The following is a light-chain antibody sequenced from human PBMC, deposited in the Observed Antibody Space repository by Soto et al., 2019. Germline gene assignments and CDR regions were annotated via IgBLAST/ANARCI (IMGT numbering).Light chain of an antibody. Sequence: EIVLTQSPGTLSLSPGERATLSCRASQSVSSSYLAWYQQKPGQAPRLLIYGASSRATGIPDRSSGSGSGTDFTLTISRLEPADFAAYYCQQYGRSPHNTFGGGTKVDIK. CDR2: GAS. CDR3: QQYGRSPHNT. J-gene: IGKJ4*01. V-gene: IGKV3-20*01. CDR1: QSVSSSY.